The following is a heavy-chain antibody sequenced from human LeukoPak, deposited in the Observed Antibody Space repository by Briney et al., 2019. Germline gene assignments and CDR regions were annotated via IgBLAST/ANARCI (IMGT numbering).Heavy chain of an antibody. CDR2: ISTDGSTT. Sequence: GGSLRLSCTASGFTFNSYWMQWFRQDPGKGLVWVSCISTDGSTTGYADSVKGRFTISRDNSKNTLYLQMNSLRAEDTAVYYCARGPGLNWFDPWGQGTLVTVSS. J-gene: IGHJ5*02. CDR1: GFTFNSYW. V-gene: IGHV3-74*01. CDR3: ARGPGLNWFDP.